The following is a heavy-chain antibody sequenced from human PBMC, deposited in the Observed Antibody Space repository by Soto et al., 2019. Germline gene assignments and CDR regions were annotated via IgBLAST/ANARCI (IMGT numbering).Heavy chain of an antibody. CDR2: INPSGGST. D-gene: IGHD5-12*01. J-gene: IGHJ4*02. Sequence: RASVKVSCKASGYTFTSYYMHWVRQAPGQGLEWMGIINPSGGSTSYAQKFQGRVTMTRDTSTSTVYMELSSLRSEDTAVYYCARVYGGDGYNHGYFDYWGQGTLVTVSS. V-gene: IGHV1-46*01. CDR1: GYTFTSYY. CDR3: ARVYGGDGYNHGYFDY.